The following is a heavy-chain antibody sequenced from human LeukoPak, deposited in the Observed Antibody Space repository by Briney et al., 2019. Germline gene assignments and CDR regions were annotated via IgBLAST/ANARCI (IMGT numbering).Heavy chain of an antibody. CDR2: VYLDGSTT. CDR1: GFSFSTYW. Sequence: GGSLRLSCAASGFSFSTYWMHWVRQAPGKGLVWVSRVYLDGSTTTYADSVKGRFTISRDNVKNTLYLQMNSLRAEDTAVYYCAFGSGWYFDYWGQRTLVTVSS. D-gene: IGHD6-19*01. V-gene: IGHV3-74*01. J-gene: IGHJ4*02. CDR3: AFGSGWYFDY.